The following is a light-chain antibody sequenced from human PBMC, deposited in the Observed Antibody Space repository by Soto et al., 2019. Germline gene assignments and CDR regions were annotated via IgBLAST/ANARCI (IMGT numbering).Light chain of an antibody. CDR1: QGISSW. CDR2: AAS. Sequence: DIQMTQSPSSLSASVGDRVTITCRASQGISSWLAWYQQKPGKAPNLLIHAASSLHSGVPSRFSGSGSGTDFTLTISRLEPEDFAVYYCQQYGSSPGTFGQGTKV. V-gene: IGKV1D-16*01. CDR3: QQYGSSPGT. J-gene: IGKJ1*01.